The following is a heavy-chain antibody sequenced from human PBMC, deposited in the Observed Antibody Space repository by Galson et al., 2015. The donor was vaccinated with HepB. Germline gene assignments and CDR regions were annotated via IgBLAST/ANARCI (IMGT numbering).Heavy chain of an antibody. V-gene: IGHV3-23*01. Sequence: SLRLSCAASGFTFSTYAMSWVRQAPGKGLEWVSAISGSGGSTYYADSVKGRFTISRDNSKNTLYLQMNSLRAEDTAVYYCAKDLYYDFWSGSHFDYWGQGTLVTVSS. CDR1: GFTFSTYA. D-gene: IGHD3-3*01. CDR3: AKDLYYDFWSGSHFDY. CDR2: ISGSGGST. J-gene: IGHJ4*02.